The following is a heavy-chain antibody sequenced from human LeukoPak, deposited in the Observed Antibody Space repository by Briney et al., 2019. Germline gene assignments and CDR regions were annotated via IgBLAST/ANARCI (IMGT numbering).Heavy chain of an antibody. Sequence: ASVKVSCEASGYTFTSYAMNWVRQAPGQGLEWMGWINTNTGNPTYAQGFTGRFVFSLDTSVSTAYLQISSPKAEDTAVYYCARDGSSGPFDYWGQGTLVTVSS. J-gene: IGHJ4*02. CDR2: INTNTGNP. CDR1: GYTFTSYA. D-gene: IGHD6-19*01. V-gene: IGHV7-4-1*02. CDR3: ARDGSSGPFDY.